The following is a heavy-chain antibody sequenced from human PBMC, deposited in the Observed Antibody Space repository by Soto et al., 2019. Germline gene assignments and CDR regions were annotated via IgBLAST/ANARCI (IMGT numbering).Heavy chain of an antibody. CDR3: ARVKSGSYDWFDP. V-gene: IGHV3-74*01. D-gene: IGHD3-10*01. Sequence: GGSLRLSCAASGFTFGNYWMHWVRQAPGKGLMWVSRINTDGSRTTYADYVKGRFANSRDNAKKTVKLQMKSLRAEDTAVYYCARVKSGSYDWFDPWGQGTLVTVSS. J-gene: IGHJ5*02. CDR2: INTDGSRT. CDR1: GFTFGNYW.